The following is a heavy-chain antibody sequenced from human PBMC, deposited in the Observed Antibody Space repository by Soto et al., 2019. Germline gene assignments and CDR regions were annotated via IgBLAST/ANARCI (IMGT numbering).Heavy chain of an antibody. CDR3: ARSAPYCSSTSCYVNWFDP. V-gene: IGHV4-59*01. J-gene: IGHJ5*02. CDR2: IYYSGST. CDR1: GGSISSYY. Sequence: SETLSLTCTVSGGSISSYYWSWIRQPPGKGLEWIGYIYYSGSTNYNPSLKSRVTISVDTSKNQSSLKLSSVTAADTAVYYCARSAPYCSSTSCYVNWFDPWGQGTLVTVSS. D-gene: IGHD2-2*01.